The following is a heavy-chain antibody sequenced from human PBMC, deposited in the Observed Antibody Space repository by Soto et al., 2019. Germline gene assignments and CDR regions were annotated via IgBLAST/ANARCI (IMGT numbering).Heavy chain of an antibody. CDR2: IYYSGST. CDR1: CGSISSYY. Sequence: SSETLSLTCTVSCGSISSYYWSWIRQPPGKGLEWIGYIYYSGSTNYNPSLKSRVTISVDTSKNQFSLKRSSVTAADTAVYYCARESGYCSGGSCFDPWGQGTLVTVSS. CDR3: ARESGYCSGGSCFDP. D-gene: IGHD2-15*01. V-gene: IGHV4-59*01. J-gene: IGHJ5*02.